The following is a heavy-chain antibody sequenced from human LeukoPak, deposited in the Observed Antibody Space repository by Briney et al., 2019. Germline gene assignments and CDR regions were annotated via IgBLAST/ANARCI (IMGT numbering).Heavy chain of an antibody. CDR1: GYTFTSYY. V-gene: IGHV1-46*01. D-gene: IGHD1-26*01. Sequence: ASVKVSCKASGYTFTSYYMHWVRQAPGQGLEWMGIINPSGGSTSYAQKFQGRVTMTRDTSTRTVYMKLSSLRSEDTAVYYCARVADGRPFDYWGQGTLVTVSS. J-gene: IGHJ4*02. CDR2: INPSGGST. CDR3: ARVADGRPFDY.